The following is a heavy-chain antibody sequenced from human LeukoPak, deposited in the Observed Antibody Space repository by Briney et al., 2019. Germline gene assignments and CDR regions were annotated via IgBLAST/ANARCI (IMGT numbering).Heavy chain of an antibody. CDR1: GGSISSHY. Sequence: PSETLSLTCTVSGGSISSHYWSWIRQPPGKGLEWVGYIYDSGSTNYNPSLKSRVTISVDTSKNHFSLRLNSVTAADTAVYYCARDYYDSSGESWFDTWGQGTLVTVSS. D-gene: IGHD3-22*01. CDR3: ARDYYDSSGESWFDT. J-gene: IGHJ5*02. CDR2: IYDSGST. V-gene: IGHV4-59*11.